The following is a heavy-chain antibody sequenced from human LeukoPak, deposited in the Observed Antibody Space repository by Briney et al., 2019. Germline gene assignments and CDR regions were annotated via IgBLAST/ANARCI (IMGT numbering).Heavy chain of an antibody. CDR3: ARTYQLLYDNWFDP. J-gene: IGHJ5*02. D-gene: IGHD2-2*02. CDR1: GFTFSSYW. CDR2: INTDGSST. Sequence: GGSLRLSCAASGFTFSSYWMHWVRQAPGKGLVWVSRINTDGSSTSYADSVKGRFTISRDNAKNTLYLQMNSLRAEDTAVYYCARTYQLLYDNWFDPWGQGTLVTVSS. V-gene: IGHV3-74*01.